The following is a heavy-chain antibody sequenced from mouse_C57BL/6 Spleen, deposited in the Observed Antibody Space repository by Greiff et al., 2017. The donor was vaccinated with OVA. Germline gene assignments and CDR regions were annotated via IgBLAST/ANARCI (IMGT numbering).Heavy chain of an antibody. CDR3: ARLDSSGSDY. J-gene: IGHJ2*01. D-gene: IGHD3-2*02. CDR2: IRNKANGYTT. CDR1: GFTFTDYY. Sequence: EVKVVESGGGLVQPGGSLSLSCAASGFTFTDYYMSWVRQPPGKALEWLGFIRNKANGYTTEYSASVKGRFTISRDNSQSILYLQMNALRAEDSATYYCARLDSSGSDYWGQGTTLTVSS. V-gene: IGHV7-3*01.